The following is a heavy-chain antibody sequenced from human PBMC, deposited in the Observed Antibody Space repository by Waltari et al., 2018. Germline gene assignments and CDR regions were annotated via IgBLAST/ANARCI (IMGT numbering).Heavy chain of an antibody. Sequence: EVQLVESGGGLVQPGGSLRLSCAASGFSFSNDWWHWVRQVPGKGLEWVSRITNDGSGTMYADSEKGRFTISRDNAKNTLFLEMNSLRVEDTAVYYCVKEAPARGDWYLDLWGRGTLLAVSS. CDR3: VKEAPARGDWYLDL. CDR2: ITNDGSGT. J-gene: IGHJ2*01. V-gene: IGHV3-74*03. CDR1: GFSFSNDW. D-gene: IGHD2-2*01.